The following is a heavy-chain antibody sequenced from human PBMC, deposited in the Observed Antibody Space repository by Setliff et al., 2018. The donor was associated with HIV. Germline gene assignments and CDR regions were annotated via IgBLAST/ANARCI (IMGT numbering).Heavy chain of an antibody. D-gene: IGHD3-22*01. CDR1: GGSISNSY. V-gene: IGHV4-59*01. Sequence: SETLSLTCTVSGGSISNSYWSWVRQPPGKGLEWIGCIDYSGTTNYNPSLETRVTISIDTSKKQFSLKLSSVTAADTAVYFCAREDNYYYDIIGYSFFDYWGQGTLVTVSS. CDR3: AREDNYYYDIIGYSFFDY. J-gene: IGHJ4*02. CDR2: IDYSGTT.